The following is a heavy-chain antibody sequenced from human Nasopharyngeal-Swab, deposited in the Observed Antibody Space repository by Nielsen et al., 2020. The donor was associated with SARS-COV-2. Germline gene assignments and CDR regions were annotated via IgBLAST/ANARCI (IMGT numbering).Heavy chain of an antibody. CDR2: MSFDGSNK. Sequence: GGSLRLSCAASGFTFSNYGMHWVRQAPGKGLEWVAVMSFDGSNKYYADSVKGRFTISRDNSKNTLYLQMNSLRAEDTAVYYCAREGEWELLYGMDVWGQGTTVTVSS. CDR1: GFTFSNYG. D-gene: IGHD1-26*01. CDR3: AREGEWELLYGMDV. V-gene: IGHV3-30*03. J-gene: IGHJ6*02.